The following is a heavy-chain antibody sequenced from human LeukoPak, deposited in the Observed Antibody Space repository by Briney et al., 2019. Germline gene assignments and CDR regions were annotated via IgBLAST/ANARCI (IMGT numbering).Heavy chain of an antibody. CDR3: ARDWSVAGAFDI. Sequence: PGGSLRLSCAASGFTVSSNYMSWVRQAPGQGLEWGSVIYSGGSTYYATSVKGRCTISRDNSKNTLYLQMNSLRAEDTAVYYCARDWSVAGAFDIWGQGTMVTVSS. V-gene: IGHV3-53*01. D-gene: IGHD6-19*01. CDR1: GFTVSSNY. J-gene: IGHJ3*02. CDR2: IYSGGST.